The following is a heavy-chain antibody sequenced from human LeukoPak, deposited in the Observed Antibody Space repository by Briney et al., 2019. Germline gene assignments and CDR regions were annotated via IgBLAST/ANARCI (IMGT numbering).Heavy chain of an antibody. CDR3: AREEGRDGYNFDY. V-gene: IGHV3-30*02. D-gene: IGHD5-24*01. CDR2: IRYDGSNK. CDR1: GFTFSSYG. Sequence: GGSLRLSCAASGFTFSSYGMHWVRQAPGKGLEWVAFIRYDGSNKYYADSVKGRFTISRDNAKNSLYLQMNSLRAEDTAVYYCAREEGRDGYNFDYWGQGILVTVSS. J-gene: IGHJ4*02.